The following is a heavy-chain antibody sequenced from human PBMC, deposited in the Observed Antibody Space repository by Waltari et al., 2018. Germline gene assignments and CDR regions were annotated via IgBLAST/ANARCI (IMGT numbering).Heavy chain of an antibody. CDR1: GYSISSGYY. D-gene: IGHD1-26*01. CDR2: IYHSGST. Sequence: QVQLQESGPGLVKPSETLSLTCTVSGYSISSGYYWGWIRQPPGKGLEWIGSIYHSGSTYYNPSLKSRVTISVDTSKNQFSLKLSSVTAADTAVYYCAAPSGSYYFDYWGQGTLVTVSS. V-gene: IGHV4-38-2*02. J-gene: IGHJ4*02. CDR3: AAPSGSYYFDY.